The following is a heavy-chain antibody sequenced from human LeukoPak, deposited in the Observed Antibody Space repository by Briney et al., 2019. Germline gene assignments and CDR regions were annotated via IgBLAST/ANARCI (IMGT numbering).Heavy chain of an antibody. CDR2: TYYRSKWYN. J-gene: IGHJ5*02. CDR1: GYSVSSNNAA. Sequence: KASQTLSLTCAISGYSVSSNNAACNWIRQSPSRGLEWLGRTYYRSKWYNDYAVSVKSRITVNPDTSKNQFSLQLNSVTPEDTAVYYCARERAVAGTINWLDPWGQRTLVTVSS. V-gene: IGHV6-1*01. D-gene: IGHD6-19*01. CDR3: ARERAVAGTINWLDP.